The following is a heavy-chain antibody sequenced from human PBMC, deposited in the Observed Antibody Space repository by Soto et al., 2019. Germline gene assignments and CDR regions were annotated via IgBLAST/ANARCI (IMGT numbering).Heavy chain of an antibody. V-gene: IGHV2-5*02. CDR3: AHRLGGDYADY. Sequence: QITLKESGPTLVKPTQTLTLTCTFSGFSLSTSGVGVGWIRQPPGKALEWLALIYWDDDKRYSPSLKNRLTITKDTSKNQVVLTMTNMDPVDTATYYCAHRLGGDYADYWGQGTLVTVSS. J-gene: IGHJ4*02. CDR1: GFSLSTSGVG. CDR2: IYWDDDK.